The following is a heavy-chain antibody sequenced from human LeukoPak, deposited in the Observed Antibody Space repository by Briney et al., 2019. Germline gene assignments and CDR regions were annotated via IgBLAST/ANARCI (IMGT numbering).Heavy chain of an antibody. CDR1: GGSISGSSYY. CDR3: ARTYSGRSYYFDC. CDR2: ISYSGST. J-gene: IGHJ4*02. Sequence: SETLSLTCSVSGGSISGSSYYWGWIRQPPGKGLEWIGSISYSGSTYYNPSLKSRVTISVDTSDGQFSLKLSSVTAADTAVYYCARTYSGRSYYFDCWGQGTLVTVSS. D-gene: IGHD1-26*01. V-gene: IGHV4-39*01.